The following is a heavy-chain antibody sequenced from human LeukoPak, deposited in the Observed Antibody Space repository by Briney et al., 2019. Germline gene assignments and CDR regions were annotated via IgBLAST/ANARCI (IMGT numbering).Heavy chain of an antibody. J-gene: IGHJ4*02. CDR3: AKDPSYYYDSSGSTGPFDY. D-gene: IGHD3-22*01. V-gene: IGHV3-48*01. CDR2: ISSSSRTI. Sequence: PGGSLRLSCAASGFTFSTYSMNWVRQAPGKGLEGVSYISSSSRTIYYADSVKGRFTISRDNSKNTLYLQMNSLRAEDTAVYYCAKDPSYYYDSSGSTGPFDYWGQGTLVTVSS. CDR1: GFTFSTYS.